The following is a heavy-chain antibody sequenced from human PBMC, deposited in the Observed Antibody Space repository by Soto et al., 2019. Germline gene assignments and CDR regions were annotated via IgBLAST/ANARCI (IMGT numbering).Heavy chain of an antibody. CDR1: GFTFSSYS. V-gene: IGHV3-21*01. CDR3: ARAPEYSSSSLWFDP. CDR2: ISSSSSYI. Sequence: PGGSLRLSSAASGFTFSSYSMNWVRQAPGKGLEWVSSISSSSSYIYYADSVKGRFTISRDNAKNSLYLQMNSLRAEDTAVYYCARAPEYSSSSLWFDPWGQGTLVTVSS. J-gene: IGHJ5*02. D-gene: IGHD6-6*01.